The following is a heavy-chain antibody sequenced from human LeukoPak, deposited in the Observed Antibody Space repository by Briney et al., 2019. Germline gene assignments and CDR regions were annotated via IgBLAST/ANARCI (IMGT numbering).Heavy chain of an antibody. CDR2: ISGSGGST. V-gene: IGHV3-23*01. D-gene: IGHD2-2*01. Sequence: GGSLRLSCAASGFTFSSYAMSWVRQAPGKGLEWVSAISGSGGSTYYADPVKGRFTISRDNSKNTLYLQMNSLRAEDTAVYYCARAPSRYCSSTSCYGILDYWGQGTLVTVSS. J-gene: IGHJ4*02. CDR1: GFTFSSYA. CDR3: ARAPSRYCSSTSCYGILDY.